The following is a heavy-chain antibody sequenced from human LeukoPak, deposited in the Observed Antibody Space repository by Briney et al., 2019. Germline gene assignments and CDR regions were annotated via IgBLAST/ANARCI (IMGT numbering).Heavy chain of an antibody. CDR3: ARAAKDYFDY. V-gene: IGHV4-59*01. CDR1: GGSISSYY. CDR2: IYYSGST. Sequence: SETLSLTCTVPGGSISSYYWSWIRQPPGKGLEWIGYIYYSGSTNYNPSLKSRVTISVDTSKNQFSLKLSSVTAADTAVYYCARAAKDYFDYWGQGTLVTVSS. J-gene: IGHJ4*02.